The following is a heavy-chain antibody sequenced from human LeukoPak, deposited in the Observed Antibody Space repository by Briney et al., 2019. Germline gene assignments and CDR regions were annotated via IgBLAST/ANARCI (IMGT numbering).Heavy chain of an antibody. Sequence: SEKVSCKAPGGNITNYAMSWVRQAPGQGLEWMGGIIPLFWTGNYAQKFQGRITITADESTSTAYMELRSLRYEDTAVYYCARVYDATGYFYYFYAGGQGTLVTVSS. J-gene: IGHJ4*02. CDR1: GGNITNYA. CDR3: ARVYDATGYFYYFYA. CDR2: IIPLFWTG. V-gene: IGHV1-69*01. D-gene: IGHD3-9*01.